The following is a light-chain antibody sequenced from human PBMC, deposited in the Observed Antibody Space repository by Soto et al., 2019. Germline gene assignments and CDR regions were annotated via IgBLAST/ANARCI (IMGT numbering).Light chain of an antibody. CDR3: SSYAASSNYV. Sequence: QSALTQPHSASGSPGQSVAISCTGTSSDVGGYNSVSWYQQHPGKAPKLMIYDVSKRPSGVPDRFSGSKSGNTASLTVSGLQAEDEADYYCSSYAASSNYVFGTGTKVTVL. J-gene: IGLJ1*01. CDR2: DVS. CDR1: SSDVGGYNS. V-gene: IGLV2-8*01.